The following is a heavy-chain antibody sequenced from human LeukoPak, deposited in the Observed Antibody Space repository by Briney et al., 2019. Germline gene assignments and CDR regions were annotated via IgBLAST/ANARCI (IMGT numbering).Heavy chain of an antibody. D-gene: IGHD3-10*01. J-gene: IGHJ4*02. CDR1: GFTFSSYA. V-gene: IGHV3-23*01. Sequence: GGSLRLSCAASGFTFSSYAMSWVRQAPGKGLEWVSAISGSGGSTYYADSVKGRFTISRDNSKNTLYLQMISLRAEDTAVFYCAKQARSFGEVIAACDYWGQGTQVTVSS. CDR3: AKQARSFGEVIAACDY. CDR2: ISGSGGST.